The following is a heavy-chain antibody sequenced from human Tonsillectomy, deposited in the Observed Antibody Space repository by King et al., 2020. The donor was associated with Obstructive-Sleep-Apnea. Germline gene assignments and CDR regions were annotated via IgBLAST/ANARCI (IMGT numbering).Heavy chain of an antibody. CDR1: GHTFTDFG. CDR2: CNAGNGNT. Sequence: QLVQSGAEVKKPGASVKVSCKASGHTFTDFGIQWVRQAPGQRPEWMGSCNAGNGNTKYSQKFQGRVTVIRDTSASTAYMELSSLRSEDTAIYYCAAGGFDYWGQGSLLTVSS. J-gene: IGHJ4*02. V-gene: IGHV1-3*01. D-gene: IGHD3-10*01. CDR3: AAGGFDY.